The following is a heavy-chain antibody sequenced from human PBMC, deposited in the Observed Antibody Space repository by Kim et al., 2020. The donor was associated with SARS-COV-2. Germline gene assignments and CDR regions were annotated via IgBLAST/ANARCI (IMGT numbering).Heavy chain of an antibody. V-gene: IGHV1-18*04. CDR3: AREGGPVLRFFDWLGFFDY. D-gene: IGHD3-9*01. J-gene: IGHJ4*02. CDR1: GFTFTSYG. CDR2: VSAHNGNT. Sequence: ASVKVSCKTSGFTFTSYGFAWVRQAPGQGLEWMGWVSAHNGNTNYVQKYQGRVTMTTDTTTSTAYMELRSLRADDTAMYYCAREGGPVLRFFDWLGFFDYWGQGTLVTVSS.